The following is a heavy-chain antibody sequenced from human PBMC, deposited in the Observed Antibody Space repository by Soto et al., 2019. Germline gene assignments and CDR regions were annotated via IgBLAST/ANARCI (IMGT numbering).Heavy chain of an antibody. V-gene: IGHV4-34*01. CDR3: AEHSTTAVTPRGGWFDP. J-gene: IGHJ5*02. D-gene: IGHD4-17*01. CDR1: GGSFSGYY. Sequence: SETLSLTCAVYGGSFSGYYWSWIRQPPGKGLEWIGEINHSGSTNYNPSLKSRVTISVDTSKNQFSLKLSSVTAADTAVYYCAEHSTTAVTPRGGWFDPWGQGTLVTVSS. CDR2: INHSGST.